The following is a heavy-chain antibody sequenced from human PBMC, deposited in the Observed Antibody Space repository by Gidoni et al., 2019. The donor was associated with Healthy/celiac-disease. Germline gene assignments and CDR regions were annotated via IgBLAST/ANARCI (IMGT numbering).Heavy chain of an antibody. CDR2: IKQDGSEK. Sequence: EVQLVESGGGLVQPGGSLRLSCAASGFTFSSYWMSWVRQAPGNGLEWLANIKQDGSEKYSVDSVKGRFTISRDNAKNSLYLQMNGLRAEDTAVYYCARDYGGDYYDSSGYANFDYWGQGTLVTVSS. V-gene: IGHV3-7*04. J-gene: IGHJ4*02. CDR3: ARDYGGDYYDSSGYANFDY. D-gene: IGHD3-22*01. CDR1: GFTFSSYW.